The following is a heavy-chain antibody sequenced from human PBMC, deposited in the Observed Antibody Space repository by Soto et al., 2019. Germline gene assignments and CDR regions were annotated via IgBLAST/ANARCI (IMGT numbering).Heavy chain of an antibody. Sequence: QVQLQESGPGLVKPSETLSLTCTVSGGSISSYYWSWIRQPPGKGLEWIGYIYYSGSTNYNPSLKSRVTISVDTSKNQFSLKLSSVTAADTAVYYCARGQPYGDYEGNWGQGTLVTVSS. V-gene: IGHV4-59*01. D-gene: IGHD4-17*01. J-gene: IGHJ4*02. CDR2: IYYSGST. CDR1: GGSISSYY. CDR3: ARGQPYGDYEGN.